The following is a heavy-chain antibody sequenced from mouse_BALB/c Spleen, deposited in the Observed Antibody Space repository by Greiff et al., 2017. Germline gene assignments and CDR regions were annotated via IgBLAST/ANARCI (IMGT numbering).Heavy chain of an antibody. Sequence: VQLKESGPELVKPGASMKISCKASGYSFTGYTMNWVKQSHGKNLEWIGLINPYNGGTSYNQKFKGKATLTVDKSSSTAYMELLSLTSEDSAVYYCAREMDGGNYYAMDYWGQGTSVTVSS. V-gene: IGHV1-18*01. CDR2: INPYNGGT. J-gene: IGHJ4*01. CDR3: AREMDGGNYYAMDY. CDR1: GYSFTGYT.